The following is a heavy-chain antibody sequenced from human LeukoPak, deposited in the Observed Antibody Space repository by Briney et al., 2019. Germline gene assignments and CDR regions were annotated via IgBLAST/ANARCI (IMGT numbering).Heavy chain of an antibody. V-gene: IGHV3-23*01. Sequence: GGSLRLSCAASGFTFKTHAMSWVRQAPGKGLEWVSRIDDSGVIRSYADSVKGRFTISRDNSKMTLTLQMNSLRAEDTAVYYCAKRLKRNYYYHYDMDVWGQGTTVTVSS. CDR2: IDDSGVIR. J-gene: IGHJ6*02. CDR1: GFTFKTHA. D-gene: IGHD3-22*01. CDR3: AKRLKRNYYYHYDMDV.